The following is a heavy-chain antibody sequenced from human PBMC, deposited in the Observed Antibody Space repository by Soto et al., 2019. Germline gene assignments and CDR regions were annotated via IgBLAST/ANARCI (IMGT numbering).Heavy chain of an antibody. CDR2: IYYSGST. V-gene: IGHV4-59*01. CDR1: GGSISGYY. D-gene: IGHD3-22*01. Sequence: SETLSLTCTVSGGSISGYYWSWIRQPPGKGLEWIGYIYYSGSTIYNPSLRSRVTISVDTSKNQFSLKLSSVTAADTAVYYCARARYDSSGYYYFDYWGQGTLVTVSS. J-gene: IGHJ4*02. CDR3: ARARYDSSGYYYFDY.